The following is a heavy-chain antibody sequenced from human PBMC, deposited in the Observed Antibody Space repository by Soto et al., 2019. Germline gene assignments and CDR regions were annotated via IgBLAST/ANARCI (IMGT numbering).Heavy chain of an antibody. Sequence: PXQTLSLTCAISGYSVSSNSVAWNWIRQSPSRGLEWLGRTYYRSKWYNDYAISVKSRITINPDTSKNQFSLQLNSVTPEDTAVYYCARIVGATADYWGQGTLVSVSS. V-gene: IGHV6-1*01. J-gene: IGHJ4*02. CDR2: TYYRSKWYN. CDR3: ARIVGATADY. CDR1: GYSVSSNSVA. D-gene: IGHD1-26*01.